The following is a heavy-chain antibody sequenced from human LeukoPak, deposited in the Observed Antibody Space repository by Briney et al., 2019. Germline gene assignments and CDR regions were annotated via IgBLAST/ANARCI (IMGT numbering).Heavy chain of an antibody. CDR2: INRDGSST. J-gene: IGHJ6*04. CDR1: GIIFSNYW. D-gene: IGHD3-10*02. CDR3: AELGITMIGGV. Sequence: GGSLRLSCAASGIIFSNYWMHWVRQAPGKGLVWVSRINRDGSSTSYADSVKGRFTISRDNAKNSLYLQMNSLRAEDTAVYYCAELGITMIGGVWGKGTTVTISS. V-gene: IGHV3-74*01.